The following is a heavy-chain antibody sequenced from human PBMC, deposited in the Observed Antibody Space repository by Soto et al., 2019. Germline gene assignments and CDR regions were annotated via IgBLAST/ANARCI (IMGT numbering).Heavy chain of an antibody. V-gene: IGHV4-34*01. Sequence: QVQLQQWGAGLLKPLETLSLTCAVYGGSFSGYYWSWIRQPPGKGLEWIGEINHRGSTNYNPSLKSRVTISVDTSKNQFSLKLSSVTAADTAVYYCARGLGKGFDPWGQGTLVTVSS. J-gene: IGHJ5*02. CDR3: ARGLGKGFDP. CDR2: INHRGST. CDR1: GGSFSGYY.